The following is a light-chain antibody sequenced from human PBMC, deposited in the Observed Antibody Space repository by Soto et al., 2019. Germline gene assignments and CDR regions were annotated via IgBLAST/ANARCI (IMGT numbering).Light chain of an antibody. Sequence: IQMTQSPSTLSASLGDRVTIACRARQSISSSLAWYHHKTGKAPTVQIYIAFSIESAVPSLFLGSGSGTEFTITISSLQPDDFPTYYCQHCIGSSPTFGQGTKVDIK. J-gene: IGKJ1*01. CDR2: IAF. CDR3: QHCIGSSPT. V-gene: IGKV1-5*03. CDR1: QSISSS.